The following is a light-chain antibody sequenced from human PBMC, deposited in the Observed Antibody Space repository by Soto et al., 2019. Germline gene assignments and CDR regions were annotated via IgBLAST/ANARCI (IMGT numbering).Light chain of an antibody. CDR1: QSLLHSNGYNY. CDR3: MQALQTPPT. V-gene: IGKV2-28*01. J-gene: IGKJ1*01. CDR2: LGS. Sequence: DIVMTQSPLSLPVTPGEPASISCRSSQSLLHSNGYNYLDWYLQKPGQSPQLLISLGSNRASGVPDRFSGSGSGTDFILKISRVEAEDVGVYYCMQALQTPPTFGQGTKVEVK.